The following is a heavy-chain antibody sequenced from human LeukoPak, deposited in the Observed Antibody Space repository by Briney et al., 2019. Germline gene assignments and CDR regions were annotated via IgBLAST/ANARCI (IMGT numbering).Heavy chain of an antibody. D-gene: IGHD1-1*01. V-gene: IGHV3-23*01. J-gene: IGHJ6*02. CDR2: ISGSGDST. Sequence: GGSLRLSCAASGFTFSSYAMSWVRQAPGKGLEWVSAISGSGDSTYYADSVKGWITISRDNSKNTLYLQMNSLRAEDTAVYYCAKGDRFGTTGTMDVWGQGTTVTVSS. CDR3: AKGDRFGTTGTMDV. CDR1: GFTFSSYA.